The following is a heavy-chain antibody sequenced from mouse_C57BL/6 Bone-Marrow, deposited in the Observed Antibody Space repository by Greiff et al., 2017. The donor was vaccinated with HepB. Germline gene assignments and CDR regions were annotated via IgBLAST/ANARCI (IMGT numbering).Heavy chain of an antibody. CDR1: GYTFTSYW. CDR2: IHPNSGST. CDR3: AREGLTTVVADY. J-gene: IGHJ2*01. V-gene: IGHV1-64*01. D-gene: IGHD1-1*01. Sequence: VQLQQPGAELVKPGASVKLSCKASGYTFTSYWMHWVKQRPGQGLEWIGMIHPNSGSTNYNEKFKSKATLTVDKSSSTAYMQLSSLTSEDSAVYYCAREGLTTVVADYWGRGTTLTVSS.